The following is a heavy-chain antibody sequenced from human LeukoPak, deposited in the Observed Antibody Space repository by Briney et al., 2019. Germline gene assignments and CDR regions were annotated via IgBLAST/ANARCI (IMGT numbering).Heavy chain of an antibody. Sequence: GGSLRLSCAASGFTFSSYWMSWVRQAPGKGLEWVSSISSSSSYIYYADSVKGRFTISRDNAKNSLYLQMNSLRAEDTAVYYCARAHFWSGYCADYWGQGTLVTVSS. CDR3: ARAHFWSGYCADY. CDR2: ISSSSSYI. D-gene: IGHD3-3*02. CDR1: GFTFSSYW. V-gene: IGHV3-21*01. J-gene: IGHJ4*02.